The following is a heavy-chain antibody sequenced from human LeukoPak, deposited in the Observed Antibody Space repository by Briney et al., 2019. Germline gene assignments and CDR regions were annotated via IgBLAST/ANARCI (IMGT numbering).Heavy chain of an antibody. J-gene: IGHJ6*03. Sequence: SETLSLTCTVSGYSISSGYYWGWVRQPPGKGLEWIGSIYHSGSTYYNPSLKSRVTISVDTSKNQFSLKLSSVTAADTAVYYCAREFRYSGRAGLNYYYYMDVWGKGTTVTVSS. D-gene: IGHD3-9*01. CDR1: GYSISSGYY. CDR3: AREFRYSGRAGLNYYYYMDV. V-gene: IGHV4-38-2*02. CDR2: IYHSGST.